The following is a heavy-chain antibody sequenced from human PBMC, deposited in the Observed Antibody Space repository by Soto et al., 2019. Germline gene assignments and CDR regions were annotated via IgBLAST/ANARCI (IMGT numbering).Heavy chain of an antibody. V-gene: IGHV3-30*18. J-gene: IGHJ6*03. Sequence: PGGSLRLSCAASGFTFSSYGMHWVRQAPGKGLEWVAVISYDGSNKYYADFVKGRFTISRDNSKNTLYLQMNSLRAEDTAVYYCAKEGGGSTAMVIFYYYYYMDVWGKGTTVTVSS. CDR2: ISYDGSNK. CDR1: GFTFSSYG. CDR3: AKEGGGSTAMVIFYYYYYMDV. D-gene: IGHD5-18*01.